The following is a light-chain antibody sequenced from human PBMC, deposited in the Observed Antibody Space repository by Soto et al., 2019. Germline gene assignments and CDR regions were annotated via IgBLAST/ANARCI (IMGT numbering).Light chain of an antibody. CDR3: QQSYSTPST. J-gene: IGKJ5*01. CDR1: QSISSY. V-gene: IGKV1-39*01. Sequence: IQMTQSRSALSASVGAKLTITYRASQSISSYLNWYQQKPGKAPKLLIYAASSLQSGVPSRFSGSGSGRDLTLTISSLQPEDFATYYCQQSYSTPSTFGQGTRLEIK. CDR2: AAS.